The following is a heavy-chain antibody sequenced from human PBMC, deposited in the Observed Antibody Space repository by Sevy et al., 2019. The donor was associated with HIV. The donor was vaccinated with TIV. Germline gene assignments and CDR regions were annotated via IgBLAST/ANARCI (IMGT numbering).Heavy chain of an antibody. CDR2: IRVSSATI. Sequence: GGSLRLSCVASGFTYSMNWVRQAPGQELEWVSYIRVSSATIHYADSVNGRLTIARDNAKNSLYLQMNTLRAEDTAVYYCASQRGGYERLYYFDSWGQGTLVTVSS. V-gene: IGHV3-48*01. CDR1: GFTYS. CDR3: ASQRGGYERLYYFDS. D-gene: IGHD5-12*01. J-gene: IGHJ4*02.